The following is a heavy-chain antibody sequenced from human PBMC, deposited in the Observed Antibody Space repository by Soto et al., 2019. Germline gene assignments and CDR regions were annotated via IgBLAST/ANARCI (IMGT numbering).Heavy chain of an antibody. J-gene: IGHJ4*02. D-gene: IGHD1-26*01. V-gene: IGHV3-33*01. Sequence: QVQLVESGGGVVQPGTSLRLSCAASGLTFSRYGMHWVRQAPGKGLEWVAVIWSDGSIQKYADSVKGRFTISKDNSKKMLFLQMNSLRVEDTAVYYCATDSGASPFDYWGQGTLVTVSS. CDR2: IWSDGSIQ. CDR3: ATDSGASPFDY. CDR1: GLTFSRYG.